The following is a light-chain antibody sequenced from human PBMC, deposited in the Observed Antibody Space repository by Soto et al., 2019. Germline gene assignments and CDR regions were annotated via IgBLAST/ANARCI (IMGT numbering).Light chain of an antibody. J-gene: IGKJ4*01. CDR3: QQFSSYPLT. Sequence: ECVLTQSPGTLSLSPGERATLSGRASQTVRNNYLAWYQQKPGQAPRLLIYDASSRATGIPDRFSGGGSGTDFTLTISRLEPEDFAVYYCQQFSSYPLTFGGGTKVDIK. V-gene: IGKV3-20*01. CDR2: DAS. CDR1: QTVRNNY.